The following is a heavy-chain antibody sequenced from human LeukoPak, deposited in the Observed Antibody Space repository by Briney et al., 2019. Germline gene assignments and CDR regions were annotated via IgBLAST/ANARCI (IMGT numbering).Heavy chain of an antibody. CDR3: ARRVVGATSVDYFDY. D-gene: IGHD1-26*01. CDR1: QFSVSINF. V-gene: IGHV3-66*04. CDR2: ISSGGTT. Sequence: GGSLRLSCEASQFSVSINFMSWVRQTPGKGLEWVSVISSGGTTYYADSVKGRFTISRDNSKNTVSLQMNSLRAEDTAVYYCARRVVGATSVDYFDYWGQGTLVTVSS. J-gene: IGHJ4*02.